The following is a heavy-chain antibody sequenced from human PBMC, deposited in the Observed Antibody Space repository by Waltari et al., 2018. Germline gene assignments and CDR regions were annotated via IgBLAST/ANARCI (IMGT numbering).Heavy chain of an antibody. D-gene: IGHD3-3*01. CDR3: ARDSRPTIFGVVDNYYYYGMDV. Sequence: EVQLVQSGAEVKKPGESLKISCKGSGYSFTSYWIGWVRQMPGKGLEGMGIIYPGDSDTRYSPSFQGQVTISADKSISTAYLQWSSLKASDTAMYYCARDSRPTIFGVVDNYYYYGMDVWGQGTTVTVSS. CDR2: IYPGDSDT. J-gene: IGHJ6*02. V-gene: IGHV5-51*03. CDR1: GYSFTSYW.